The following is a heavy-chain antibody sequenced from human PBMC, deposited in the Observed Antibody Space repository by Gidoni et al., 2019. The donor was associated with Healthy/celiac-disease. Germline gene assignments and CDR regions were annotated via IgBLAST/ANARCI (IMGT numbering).Heavy chain of an antibody. CDR2: IYYSGST. J-gene: IGHJ5*02. D-gene: IGHD3-9*01. Sequence: QVQLQESGPGLVKPSQTLSLTCTVSGGSISSGEYYWSWIRQPPGKGLELIGYIYYSGSTYYNPSLKSRVIISVDTSKNQFSLKLSSVTAADTAVYYCATKANFDWLLSWGQGTLVTVSS. V-gene: IGHV4-30-4*01. CDR1: GGSISSGEYY. CDR3: ATKANFDWLLS.